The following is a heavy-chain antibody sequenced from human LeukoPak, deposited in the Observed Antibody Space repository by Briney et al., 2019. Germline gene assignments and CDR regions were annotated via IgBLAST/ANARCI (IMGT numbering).Heavy chain of an antibody. V-gene: IGHV1-8*01. Sequence: ASVKVSCKASGYTFTSYDINWVRQATGQGPEWMGWMNPNSGNTGYAQKFQGRVAMTRNTSIGTAYMELSSLTSEDTAVYYCARRYKNVVVPGYYMDVWGKGTTVTVSS. CDR2: MNPNSGNT. J-gene: IGHJ6*03. D-gene: IGHD2/OR15-2a*01. CDR1: GYTFTSYD. CDR3: ARRYKNVVVPGYYMDV.